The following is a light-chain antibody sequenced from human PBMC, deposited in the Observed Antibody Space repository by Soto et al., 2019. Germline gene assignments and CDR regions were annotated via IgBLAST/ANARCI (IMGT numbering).Light chain of an antibody. CDR1: QSVSSN. V-gene: IGKV3-15*01. CDR2: GAS. Sequence: IVLTQSPATLSLSPGERATLSCRASQSVSSNLAWYQQKSGQAPRLLMYGASTRATGIPARFSGSGSGTEFTLTISSLQSEDFAVYYCQQYNNWPPLTFGQGTKVDI. CDR3: QQYNNWPPLT. J-gene: IGKJ1*01.